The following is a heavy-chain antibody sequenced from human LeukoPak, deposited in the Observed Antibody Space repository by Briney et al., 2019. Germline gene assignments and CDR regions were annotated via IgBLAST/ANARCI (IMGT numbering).Heavy chain of an antibody. CDR3: ASLPTSAWKHSDF. CDR2: IYHSGST. CDR1: GGSVSSNSYY. J-gene: IGHJ4*02. V-gene: IGHV4-39*07. D-gene: IGHD6-19*01. Sequence: PSETLSLTCTVSGGSVSSNSYYWSWVRQPPGKGLEWIGEIYHSGSTNYNPSLKSRLTISVDKSKNQFSLKLSSVTAADTAVYYCASLPTSAWKHSDFWGQGTLVTVSS.